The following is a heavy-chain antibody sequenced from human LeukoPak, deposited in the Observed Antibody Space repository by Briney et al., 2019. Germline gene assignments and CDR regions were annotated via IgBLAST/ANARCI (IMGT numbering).Heavy chain of an antibody. CDR2: FAWNNDN. CDR1: GFSLSIRGVG. CDR3: ASSRYDILTGHYNFDY. D-gene: IGHD3-9*01. J-gene: IGHJ4*02. V-gene: IGHV2-5*01. Sequence: SGPTLVKPTQTLTLTCTFSGFSLSIRGVGVGWIRQPPGKAPEWLALFAWNNDNRYSPSLKSRLTITKDTSKNQVVLTMTNMDPVDTATYYCASSRYDILTGHYNFDYWGQGTLVTVSS.